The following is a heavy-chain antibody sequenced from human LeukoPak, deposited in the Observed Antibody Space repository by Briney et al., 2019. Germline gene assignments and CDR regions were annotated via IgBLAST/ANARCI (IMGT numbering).Heavy chain of an antibody. D-gene: IGHD6-13*01. CDR1: GFTFSSYA. CDR2: VSGGDDST. V-gene: IGHV3-23*01. Sequence: GGSLRLSCAASGFTFSSYAMSWVRQAPGKGLDWVSVVSGGDDSTYYAGSVKGRFTISRDNSKNTLYLQMNSLRAEDTAVYYCAKGIAAAADYWGQGTLVTVSS. J-gene: IGHJ4*02. CDR3: AKGIAAAADY.